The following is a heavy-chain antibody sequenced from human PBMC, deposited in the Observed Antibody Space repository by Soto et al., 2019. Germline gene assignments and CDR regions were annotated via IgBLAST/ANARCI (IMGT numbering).Heavy chain of an antibody. CDR3: VRHWWFFWTGFDY. D-gene: IGHD3-3*01. CDR2: IQYTGSS. J-gene: IGHJ4*02. CDR1: GGSIRGSTNY. V-gene: IGHV4-39*01. Sequence: SESLSLTCTVSGGSIRGSTNYWAWIRQSPGKGLEWIASIQYTGSSYYNPSLKSRLTISVDTSKNDFSLQLTSVTAADTAFYYCVRHWWFFWTGFDYWGQGTLVTVSS.